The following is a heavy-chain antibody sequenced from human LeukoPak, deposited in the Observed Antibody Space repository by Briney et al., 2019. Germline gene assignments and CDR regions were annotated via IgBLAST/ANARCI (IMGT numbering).Heavy chain of an antibody. D-gene: IGHD2-15*01. CDR2: IRYDGSNK. Sequence: PGGSLRLSCAASGFTFSSYGMHWVRQAPAKGLEWVAFIRYDGSNKYYADSVKGRFTISRDNSRNTLYLQMNSLSTEDTAVYYCAKALVVVAATYYYYYMDVWGKGTTVTVSS. V-gene: IGHV3-30*02. CDR3: AKALVVVAATYYYYYMDV. J-gene: IGHJ6*03. CDR1: GFTFSSYG.